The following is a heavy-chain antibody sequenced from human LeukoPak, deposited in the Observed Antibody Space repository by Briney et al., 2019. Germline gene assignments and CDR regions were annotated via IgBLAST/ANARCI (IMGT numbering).Heavy chain of an antibody. D-gene: IGHD6-19*01. CDR3: AAVVIAVAGYFDY. J-gene: IGHJ4*02. CDR2: TIPIFGTA. Sequence: SVKVSCKASGGTFSSYAISWVRQAPGQGLEWMGRTIPIFGTASYAQKFQGRVTITTDESTSTAYMELSSLRSEDTAVYYCAAVVIAVAGYFDYWGQGTLVTVSS. V-gene: IGHV1-69*05. CDR1: GGTFSSYA.